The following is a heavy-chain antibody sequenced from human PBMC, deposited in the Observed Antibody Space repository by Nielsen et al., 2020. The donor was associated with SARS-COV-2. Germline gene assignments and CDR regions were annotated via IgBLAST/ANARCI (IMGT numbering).Heavy chain of an antibody. Sequence: GESLKISCAASGLTFSSYAMSWVRQVPGKGLEWVSAISGSGGTTSYADSVKGRFTISRDNSKNTLYLQMNSLRAEDTAVYYCAKDRAGATYARFDLWGQGTLVTVPS. J-gene: IGHJ4*02. CDR3: AKDRAGATYARFDL. CDR1: GLTFSSYA. V-gene: IGHV3-23*01. D-gene: IGHD4/OR15-4a*01. CDR2: ISGSGGTT.